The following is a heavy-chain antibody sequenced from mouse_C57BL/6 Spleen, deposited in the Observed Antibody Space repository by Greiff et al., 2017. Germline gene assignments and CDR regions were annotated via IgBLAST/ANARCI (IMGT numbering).Heavy chain of an antibody. CDR1: GYSITSGYD. CDR2: ISYSGST. CDR3: ARGGTIRFAY. Sequence: EVKLQESGPGMVKPSQSLSLTCTVTGYSITSGYDWHWIRHFPGNKLEWMGYISYSGSTNYNPSLKSRISITHDTSKNHFFLKLNSVTTEDTATYYCARGGTIRFAYWGQGTLVTVSA. J-gene: IGHJ3*01. V-gene: IGHV3-1*01. D-gene: IGHD1-1*02.